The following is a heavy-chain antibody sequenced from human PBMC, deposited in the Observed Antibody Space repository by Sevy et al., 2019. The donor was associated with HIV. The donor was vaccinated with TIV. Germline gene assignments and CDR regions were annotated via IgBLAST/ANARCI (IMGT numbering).Heavy chain of an antibody. Sequence: GGSLRLSCAASGFTFSSYGMHWVRQAPGKGPEWVAGIWYDGSNKYYADSVKGRFTISRDNSKNTLTLQMNSLRAEDTAVYYCARESSSDWYLDYWGQGTLVTVSS. CDR3: ARESSSDWYLDY. CDR2: IWYDGSNK. CDR1: GFTFSSYG. V-gene: IGHV3-33*01. J-gene: IGHJ4*02. D-gene: IGHD2-2*01.